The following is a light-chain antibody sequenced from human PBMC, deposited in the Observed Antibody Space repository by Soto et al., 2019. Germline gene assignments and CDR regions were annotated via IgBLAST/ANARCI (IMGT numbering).Light chain of an antibody. CDR3: SSYVGDSAYA. CDR1: TYGFETYNQ. Sequence: QSVLTQPASMSGSPGQSITISCSGTTYGFETYNQVSWYQPHPGKAPKILIYEGSKRPSGVSNRFSGSKSGNTAALTISGLEAEDESDYFCSSYVGDSAYAFGTGTKLTVL. V-gene: IGLV2-23*01. J-gene: IGLJ1*01. CDR2: EGS.